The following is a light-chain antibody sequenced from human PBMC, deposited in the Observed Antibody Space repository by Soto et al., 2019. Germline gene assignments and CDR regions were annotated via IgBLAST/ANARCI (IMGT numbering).Light chain of an antibody. CDR3: GTWDDSLTTWM. J-gene: IGLJ3*02. CDR2: KND. V-gene: IGLV1-47*01. Sequence: QSVLTQPPSASGTPGQRVTTSCSGSTANIGSNYVNWYQQLPGAAPKLLIYKNDKRPSGVPDRFSASRSASSASLAISGLRSDDEAEYFCGTWDDSLTTWMFGGGTKLTVL. CDR1: TANIGSNY.